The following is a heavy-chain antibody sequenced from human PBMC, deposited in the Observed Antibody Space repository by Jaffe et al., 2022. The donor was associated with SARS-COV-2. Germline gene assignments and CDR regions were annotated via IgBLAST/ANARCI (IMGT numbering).Heavy chain of an antibody. V-gene: IGHV3-23*01. CDR2: INTGGDYT. D-gene: IGHD1-7*01. CDR3: ASKRTGTRPFDY. CDR1: GFSFSAYA. Sequence: EVQLLESGGGVVQPGGSLRLSCAASGFSFSAYAMSWVRQSPEKGLEWVSGINTGGDYTDYADFVKGRFTISRDNSNNTLYLHMNSLRAEDTALYYCASKRTGTRPFDYWGQGTLVTVSS. J-gene: IGHJ4*02.